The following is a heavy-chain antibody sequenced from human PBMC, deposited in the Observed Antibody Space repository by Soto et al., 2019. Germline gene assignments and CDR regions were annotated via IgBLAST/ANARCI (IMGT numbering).Heavy chain of an antibody. V-gene: IGHV4-4*02. CDR1: SGSISSSNW. D-gene: IGHD4-17*01. Sequence: SETLSLTCAVSSGSISSSNWWSWVRQPPGKGLEWIGEIYHSGSTNYNPSLKSRVTISVDKSKNQFSLKLSSVTAADTAVYYCARRRVGFTVTSRSHFDYWGQGTLVTVSS. J-gene: IGHJ4*02. CDR3: ARRRVGFTVTSRSHFDY. CDR2: IYHSGST.